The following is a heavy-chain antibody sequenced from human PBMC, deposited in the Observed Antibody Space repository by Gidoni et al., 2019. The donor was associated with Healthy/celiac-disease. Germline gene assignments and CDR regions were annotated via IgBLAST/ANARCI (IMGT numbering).Heavy chain of an antibody. J-gene: IGHJ6*02. CDR1: GGTFSSYA. D-gene: IGHD2-2*01. V-gene: IGHV1-69*06. CDR3: ASRRPTAAGYYYYGMDV. Sequence: QVQLVQSGAEVKKPGSSVKVSCKASGGTFSSYAISWVRQAPGQGLEWMGGIIPIFGTANYAQKFQGRVTITADKSTSTAYMELSSLRSEDTAVYYCASRRPTAAGYYYYGMDVWGQGTTVTVSS. CDR2: IIPIFGTA.